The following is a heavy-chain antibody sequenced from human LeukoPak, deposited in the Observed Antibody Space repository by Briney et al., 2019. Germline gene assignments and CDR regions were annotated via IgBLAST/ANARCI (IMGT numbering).Heavy chain of an antibody. D-gene: IGHD1-1*01. CDR3: ASSLRYNWNVFDY. V-gene: IGHV4-34*01. CDR1: GGSFSGYH. CDR2: INHSGST. Sequence: SETLSLTCAVYGGSFSGYHWSWIRQPPGKGLEWIGEINHSGSTNYNPSLKSRVTISVDTSKNQFSLKLSSVTAADTAVYYCASSLRYNWNVFDYWGQGTLVTVSS. J-gene: IGHJ4*02.